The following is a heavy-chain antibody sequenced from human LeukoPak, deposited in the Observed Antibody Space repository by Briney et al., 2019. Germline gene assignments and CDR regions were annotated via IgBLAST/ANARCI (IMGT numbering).Heavy chain of an antibody. D-gene: IGHD3-3*01. J-gene: IGHJ4*02. V-gene: IGHV3-74*03. CDR2: INSDGTVT. Sequence: PGGSLRLSCAGSGITFSSYWMHWVRQAPGKGLVWVSRINSDGTVTAYADSVKGRFTISRDNAKNTLFLQMNSLRAEDTAVYYCIISVFGYWGQGTLVTVSS. CDR1: GITFSSYW. CDR3: IISVFGY.